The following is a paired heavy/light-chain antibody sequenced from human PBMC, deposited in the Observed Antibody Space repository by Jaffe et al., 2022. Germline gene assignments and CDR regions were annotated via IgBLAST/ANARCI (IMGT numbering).Light chain of an antibody. Sequence: DIVMTQTPLSLSVTPGQPASISCKSSQSLLHSDGKTYLYWYLQKPGQSPQLLIYEVSSRFSGVPDRFSGSGSGTDFTLKISRVEAEDVGVYYCMQGIHLPGTFGQGTKVEIK. J-gene: IGKJ1*01. CDR1: QSLLHSDGKTY. V-gene: IGKV2-29*02. CDR3: MQGIHLPGT. CDR2: EVS.
Heavy chain of an antibody. CDR1: GFTFSSYG. CDR3: AKDSGYSSGWLPLCPDY. J-gene: IGHJ4*02. Sequence: QVQLVESGGGVVQPGRSLRLSCAASGFTFSSYGMHWVRQAPGKGLEWVAVISYDGSNKYYADSVKGRFTISRDNSKNTLYLQMNSLRAEDTAVYYCAKDSGYSSGWLPLCPDYWGQGTLVTVSS. V-gene: IGHV3-30*18. D-gene: IGHD6-19*01. CDR2: ISYDGSNK.